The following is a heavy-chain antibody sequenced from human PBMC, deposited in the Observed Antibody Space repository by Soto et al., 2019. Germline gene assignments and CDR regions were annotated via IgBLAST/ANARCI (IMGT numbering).Heavy chain of an antibody. CDR1: GGSISSSSYY. V-gene: IGHV4-39*01. J-gene: IGHJ6*02. Sequence: QLQLQESGPGLVKPSETLSLTCTVSGGSISSSSYYWGWIRQPPGKGLEWIGSIYYSGSTYYNPSLKSRVTISVDTSKNQFSLKLSSVTAADTAVYYCARPSGGRGAAANYYYYGMDVWGQGTTVTVSS. D-gene: IGHD2-15*01. CDR3: ARPSGGRGAAANYYYYGMDV. CDR2: IYYSGST.